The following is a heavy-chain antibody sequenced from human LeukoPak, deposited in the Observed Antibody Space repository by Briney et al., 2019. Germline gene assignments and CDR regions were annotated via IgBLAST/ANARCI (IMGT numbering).Heavy chain of an antibody. CDR2: ITRDCNT. Sequence: PSETLSLTCAVYGGSFRGYYWSWIRQPPGKGLEWIGEITRDCNTNYNPSLKSRVTISLDTSMKKLSLKLNSVTAADTAVYYCASTERCSTSCPLDYWGQGTLVTVSS. CDR1: GGSFRGYY. D-gene: IGHD2-2*01. J-gene: IGHJ4*02. V-gene: IGHV4-34*01. CDR3: ASTERCSTSCPLDY.